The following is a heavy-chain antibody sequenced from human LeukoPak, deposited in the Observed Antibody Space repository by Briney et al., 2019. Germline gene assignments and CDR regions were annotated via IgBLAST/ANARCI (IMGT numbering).Heavy chain of an antibody. CDR3: LRDYHGMDV. V-gene: IGHV3-13*01. D-gene: IGHD3-16*02. J-gene: IGHJ6*01. CDR1: GFTVSEYD. CDR2: IGIVGDT. Sequence: GGSLRLSCAASGFTVSEYDMHWVRQATGKGLEWVSAIGIVGDTYYIDSVRGRFTMSRDNASNKVYLQMNCLRDGDTGVYYCLRDYHGMDVWGQGTTVIVSS.